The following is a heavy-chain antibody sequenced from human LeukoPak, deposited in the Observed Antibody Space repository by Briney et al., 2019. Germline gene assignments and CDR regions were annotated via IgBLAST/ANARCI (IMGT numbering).Heavy chain of an antibody. D-gene: IGHD2-21*02. V-gene: IGHV3-23*01. CDR3: TKGGHGDY. CDR1: GFPFSTFP. J-gene: IGHJ4*02. CDR2: LSGDGSNT. Sequence: PGGSLRLSCQASGFPFSTFPMSWIRQAPGKGLEWVSTLSGDGSNTYYADSVKGRFTISRDTSKNTLFLQMNSLRADDTAKYYCTKGGHGDYWGQGTMVTVSS.